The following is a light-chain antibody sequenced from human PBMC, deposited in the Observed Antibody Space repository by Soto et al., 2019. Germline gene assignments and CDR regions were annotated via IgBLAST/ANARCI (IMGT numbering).Light chain of an antibody. CDR1: QSISTW. V-gene: IGKV1-12*01. CDR3: QQAISFPRT. Sequence: DLPMTQSPSFVSASVGDRVTITCRASQSISTWLAWYQQKPGKAPKLLISAASSLQSGAPSRFSGSGSGTDFTLVISSLQPEDFATYYCQQAISFPRTFGQGTQVEIK. CDR2: AAS. J-gene: IGKJ1*01.